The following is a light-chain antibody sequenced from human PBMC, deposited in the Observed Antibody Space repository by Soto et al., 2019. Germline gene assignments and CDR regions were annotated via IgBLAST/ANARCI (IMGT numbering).Light chain of an antibody. CDR1: ESVSSN. V-gene: IGKV3-15*01. CDR2: GAS. CDR3: QQYNNWTPYT. Sequence: EIVMTQSPATLSVSPGERATLSCSASESVSSNLAWYQQKPGQAPRLLIFGASTRATGIPARFSGSGSGTEFTLTIISLQSEDFAVYFCQQYNNWTPYTFGQGTKLEIK. J-gene: IGKJ2*01.